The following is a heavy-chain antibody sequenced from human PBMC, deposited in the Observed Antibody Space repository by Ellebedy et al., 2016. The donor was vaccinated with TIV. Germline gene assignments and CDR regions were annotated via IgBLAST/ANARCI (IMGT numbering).Heavy chain of an antibody. CDR2: MNPNSGNT. CDR3: ARWGPIVVVPLDV. Sequence: ASVKVSCXASGYTFTSYEINWVRQATGQGLEWMGWMNPNSGNTGYAQKFQGRVTMTIETSTSTVYMELRSLRSDDTAVYYCARWGPIVVVPLDVWGQGTTVTVSS. CDR1: GYTFTSYE. J-gene: IGHJ6*02. V-gene: IGHV1-8*01. D-gene: IGHD2-2*01.